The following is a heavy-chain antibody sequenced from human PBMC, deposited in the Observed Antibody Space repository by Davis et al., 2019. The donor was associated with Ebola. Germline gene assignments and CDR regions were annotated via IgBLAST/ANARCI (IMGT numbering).Heavy chain of an antibody. CDR2: IYPGDSDT. CDR3: ARLNRAYYYDSSGYYYFDY. Sequence: GESLKISCKGSGYSFTSYWIGWVRQMPGKGLEWMGIIYPGDSDTRYSPSFQGQVTISADKSISTAYLQWSSLKASDTAMYYCARLNRAYYYDSSGYYYFDYWGQGTLVTVSS. D-gene: IGHD3-22*01. J-gene: IGHJ4*02. V-gene: IGHV5-51*01. CDR1: GYSFTSYW.